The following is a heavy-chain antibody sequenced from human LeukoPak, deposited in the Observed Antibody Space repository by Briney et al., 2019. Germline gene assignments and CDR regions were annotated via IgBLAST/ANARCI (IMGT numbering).Heavy chain of an antibody. CDR2: IISGSSNTK. CDR1: GFTFSTYE. Sequence: PGGSLRLSCVASGFTFSTYEMNWVRQAPGKGLEWVSYIISGSSNTKYYADSVKGRFTISRDNAKSSLYLQMNSLRAEDTAIYYCAREASHCGGDCYDYWGQGTLVTVSS. D-gene: IGHD2-21*01. V-gene: IGHV3-48*03. J-gene: IGHJ4*02. CDR3: AREASHCGGDCYDY.